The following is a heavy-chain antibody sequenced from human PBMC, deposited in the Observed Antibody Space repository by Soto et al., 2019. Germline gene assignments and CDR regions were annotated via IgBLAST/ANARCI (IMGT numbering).Heavy chain of an antibody. V-gene: IGHV3-33*01. Sequence: PGWSLRLSCAASGFTFSSYGMHWVRQAPGKGLEWVAVIWYDGSKKYYADSVKGRFTISRDNSKNSLFLQMNSLRVEDTAVYYCARVANRYFDLWGRGTLVTVSS. J-gene: IGHJ2*01. CDR3: ARVANRYFDL. CDR2: IWYDGSKK. CDR1: GFTFSSYG.